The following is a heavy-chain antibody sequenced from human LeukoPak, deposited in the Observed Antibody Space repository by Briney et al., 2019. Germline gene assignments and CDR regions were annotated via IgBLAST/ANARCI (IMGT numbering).Heavy chain of an antibody. J-gene: IGHJ4*02. CDR1: GFTFSSYW. CDR2: ISGSGGST. V-gene: IGHV3-23*01. D-gene: IGHD3-10*01. Sequence: GGSLRLSCAASGFTFSSYWMSWVRQAPGKGLEWVSAISGSGGSTYYADSVKGRFTISRDNSKNTLYLQMNSLRAEDTAVYYCAFSGGGVTIFYWGQGTLVTVSS. CDR3: AFSGGGVTIFY.